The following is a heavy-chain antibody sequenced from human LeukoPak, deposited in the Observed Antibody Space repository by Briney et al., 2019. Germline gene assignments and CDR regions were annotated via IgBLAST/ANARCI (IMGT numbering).Heavy chain of an antibody. V-gene: IGHV4-31*02. J-gene: IGHJ6*03. CDR2: TYYTGST. D-gene: IGHD6-6*01. CDR1: GFTFSSYS. Sequence: LRLSCAASGFTFSSYSMNWIRQHPGKGLEWIGYTYYTGSTYYNPSFQSRPTISVDTSKNQFSLNLSSVTAADTAVYYCARWSGSVTARNYYYYTDVWGEGTAVTVSS. CDR3: ARWSGSVTARNYYYYTDV.